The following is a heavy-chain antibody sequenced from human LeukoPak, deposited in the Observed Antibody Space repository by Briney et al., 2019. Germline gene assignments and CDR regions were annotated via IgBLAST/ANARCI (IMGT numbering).Heavy chain of an antibody. CDR1: GYTFTGYY. J-gene: IGHJ4*02. CDR2: INPNSGGT. CDR3: ARDGDFWSGYYCDY. D-gene: IGHD3-3*01. V-gene: IGHV1-2*06. Sequence: ASVTVSCTASGYTFTGYYMHWVRQAPGQGLEWMGRINPNSGGTNYAQKFQGRVTMTRDTSITTAYMELSSLRSDDTAVYYCARDGDFWSGYYCDYWGQGTQVTVSS.